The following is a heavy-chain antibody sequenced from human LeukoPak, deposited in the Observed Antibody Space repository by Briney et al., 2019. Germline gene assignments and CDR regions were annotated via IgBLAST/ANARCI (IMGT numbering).Heavy chain of an antibody. V-gene: IGHV4-34*01. J-gene: IGHJ6*03. CDR1: GGSFSGYY. CDR2: INHSGST. D-gene: IGHD6-19*01. Sequence: SETLSLTCAVYGGSFSGYYWSWIRQPPGKGLEWIGEINHSGSTNYNPSLKSRVTISVDTSKNQFSLKLSSVTAADTAVYYCARGRQWLANRWPHFGEGGINYYYYMDVWGKGTTVTVSS. CDR3: ARGRQWLANRWPHFGEGGINYYYYMDV.